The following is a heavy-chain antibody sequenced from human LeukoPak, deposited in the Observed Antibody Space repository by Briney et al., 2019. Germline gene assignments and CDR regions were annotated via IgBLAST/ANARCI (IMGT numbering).Heavy chain of an antibody. D-gene: IGHD3-3*01. V-gene: IGHV1-69*13. CDR1: GYTFTSYD. CDR3: AREFSPNWFDP. Sequence: SVKVSCKASGYTFTSYDINWVRQAPGQGLEWMGGIIPIFGTANYAQKFQGRVTITADESTSTAYMELSSLRSEDTAVYYCAREFSPNWFDPWGQGTLVTVSS. J-gene: IGHJ5*02. CDR2: IIPIFGTA.